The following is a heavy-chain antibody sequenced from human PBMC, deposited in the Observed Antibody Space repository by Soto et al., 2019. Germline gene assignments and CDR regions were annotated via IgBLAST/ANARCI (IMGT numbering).Heavy chain of an antibody. D-gene: IGHD3-22*01. Sequence: ASVKVSCKASGYTFTSYGTSWVRQAPGQGLEWMGWISAYNGNTNYAQKLQGRVTMTTDTSTSTAYMELRSLRSDDTAVYYCARDREIVVVEDAFDIWGQGTMVTVSS. CDR1: GYTFTSYG. J-gene: IGHJ3*02. V-gene: IGHV1-18*01. CDR3: ARDREIVVVEDAFDI. CDR2: ISAYNGNT.